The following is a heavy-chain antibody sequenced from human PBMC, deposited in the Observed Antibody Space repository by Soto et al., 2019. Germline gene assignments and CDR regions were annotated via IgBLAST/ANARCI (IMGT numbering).Heavy chain of an antibody. CDR1: GYSFTSYW. CDR2: IYPGDSDT. CDR3: ARGVVDCSGGSCYSLNAFDI. J-gene: IGHJ3*02. V-gene: IGHV5-51*01. D-gene: IGHD2-15*01. Sequence: GESLKISCKGSGYSFTSYWIGCVRQMPGKGLEWMGIIYPGDSDTRYSPSFQGQVTISADKSISTAYLQWSSLKASDTAMYYCARGVVDCSGGSCYSLNAFDIWGQGTMVTVSS.